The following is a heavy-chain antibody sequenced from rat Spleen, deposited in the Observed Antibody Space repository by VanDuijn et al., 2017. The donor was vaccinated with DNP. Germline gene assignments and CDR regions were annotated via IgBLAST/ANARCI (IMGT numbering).Heavy chain of an antibody. Sequence: EVQLVESGGGLVQPGRSLKLSCAASGFTFSDYYMAWVRQAPTKGLEWVASISHDGGSTYYPDSVKGRFTISRDNAENTGYLQMNSLRSEDSATFYCITHNNYDCWGQGVMVTVSS. CDR1: GFTFSDYY. D-gene: IGHD1-10*01. J-gene: IGHJ2*01. CDR2: ISHDGGST. CDR3: ITHNNYDC. V-gene: IGHV5-20*01.